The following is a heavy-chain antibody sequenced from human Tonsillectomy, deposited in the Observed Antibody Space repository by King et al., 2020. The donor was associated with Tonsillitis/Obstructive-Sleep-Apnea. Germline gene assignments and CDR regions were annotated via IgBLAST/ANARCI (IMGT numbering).Heavy chain of an antibody. Sequence: VQLVESGGGLVQPGGSLRLSCAASGFTFSSYWMHWVRQARGKGLVWVSRINSDGSSTPYADSVKGRFTISRDNAKNTLYLQMNSLRAEDTAVYYCARGGRIYCSGSSCYEGEGAFDIWGQGTMVTVSS. V-gene: IGHV3-74*01. CDR2: INSDGSST. J-gene: IGHJ3*02. CDR1: GFTFSSYW. D-gene: IGHD2-2*01. CDR3: ARGGRIYCSGSSCYEGEGAFDI.